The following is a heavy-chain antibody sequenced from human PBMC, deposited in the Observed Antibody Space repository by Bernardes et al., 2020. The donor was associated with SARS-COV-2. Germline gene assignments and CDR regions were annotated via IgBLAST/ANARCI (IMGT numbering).Heavy chain of an antibody. D-gene: IGHD4-17*01. CDR2: IYTSGST. V-gene: IGHV4-4*07. Sequence: SETLSLTCTVSGGSISSYYWSWIRQPAGKGLEWIGRIYTSGSTNYNPSLKSRVTMSVDTSKNQFSLKLTSVTAADTAVYYCARGIRAGFYGDYVAAWGQGTLVTVSS. J-gene: IGHJ5*02. CDR3: ARGIRAGFYGDYVAA. CDR1: GGSISSYY.